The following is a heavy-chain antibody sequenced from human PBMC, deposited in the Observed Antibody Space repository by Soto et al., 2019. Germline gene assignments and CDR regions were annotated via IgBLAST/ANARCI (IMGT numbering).Heavy chain of an antibody. V-gene: IGHV3-7*04. Sequence: EVQLVESGGGLVQPGGSLRLSCADSGFSSSPFWMTWVRQAPGKGLEWVALIKQDGSEELYVDSVKGRFTISRDNAKNSVYLQMDSLRVEDTAVYYCTGGSGWVQTEWGQGTLVTVSS. D-gene: IGHD6-19*01. CDR3: TGGSGWVQTE. CDR2: IKQDGSEE. CDR1: GFSSSPFW. J-gene: IGHJ4*02.